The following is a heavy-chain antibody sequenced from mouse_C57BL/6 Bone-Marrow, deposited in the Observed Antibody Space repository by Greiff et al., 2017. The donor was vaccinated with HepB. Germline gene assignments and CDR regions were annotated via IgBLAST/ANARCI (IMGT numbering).Heavy chain of an antibody. V-gene: IGHV1-69*01. CDR2: IDPSDSDT. Sequence: VQLQQSGAELVMPGASVKLSCKASGYTFTSYWMHWVKQRPGQGLEWIGEIDPSDSDTNYNQKFKGKSTLTVDKSSSTAYMQLSSLTSEDSALYYCAGRRVITTVVAHWYFDVWGTGTTVTVSS. CDR1: GYTFTSYW. D-gene: IGHD1-1*01. CDR3: AGRRVITTVVAHWYFDV. J-gene: IGHJ1*03.